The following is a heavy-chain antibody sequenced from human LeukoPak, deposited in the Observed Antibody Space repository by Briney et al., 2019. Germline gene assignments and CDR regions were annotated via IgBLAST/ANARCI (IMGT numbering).Heavy chain of an antibody. CDR1: GGSIGSSGYY. CDR2: IYYSGST. J-gene: IGHJ5*02. D-gene: IGHD1-26*01. Sequence: SETLSLTCTVSGGSIGSSGYYWGWIRQPPGKGLEWIASIYYSGSTYYNPSLKSRVTISVDTSKNQLSLKLSSLTAADTAVYYCARHEYSGSYYGLSWFDPWGQGTLVTVSS. CDR3: ARHEYSGSYYGLSWFDP. V-gene: IGHV4-39*01.